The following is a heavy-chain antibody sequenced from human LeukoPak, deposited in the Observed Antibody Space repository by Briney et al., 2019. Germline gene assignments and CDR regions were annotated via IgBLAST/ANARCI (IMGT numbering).Heavy chain of an antibody. CDR2: IGASNDPT. CDR1: GFSFSSYA. J-gene: IGHJ4*02. Sequence: SGGSLRLSCAASGFSFSSYAMSWVRQAPGKGLEWVSIIGASNDPTYYPDSVEGRFTISRDNSKNTLYLQMHSLRAEDTAVYYCASAAYYHDYWGQGTLVTVSS. CDR3: ASAAYYHDY. D-gene: IGHD3-16*01. V-gene: IGHV3-23*01.